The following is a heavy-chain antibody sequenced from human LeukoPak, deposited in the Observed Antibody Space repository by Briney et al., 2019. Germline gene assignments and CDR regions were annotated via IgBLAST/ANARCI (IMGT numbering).Heavy chain of an antibody. Sequence: ASVKVSCKASGYTFTDHYLYWVRQAPGQGLEWMGWINPNSGGTNYAQNFQGRVTMTRDTSISTAYMELSSLRSDDTAVYYCARDYGGNTAAFDIWGQGTMLIVSS. CDR2: INPNSGGT. J-gene: IGHJ3*02. CDR3: ARDYGGNTAAFDI. D-gene: IGHD4-23*01. V-gene: IGHV1-2*02. CDR1: GYTFTDHY.